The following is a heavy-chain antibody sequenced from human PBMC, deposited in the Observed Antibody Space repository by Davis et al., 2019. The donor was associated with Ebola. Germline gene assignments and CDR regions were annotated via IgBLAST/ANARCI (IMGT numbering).Heavy chain of an antibody. Sequence: MPSETLSLTCAVYGGSFSAYYWSWIRQPPGEGLEWIGEINHTGSTYYNPSLKIRFTISVYTSKNQFSLKLSSVTAADTAVYYCARSSVWGQGTLVTVSS. CDR1: GGSFSAYY. CDR2: INHTGST. J-gene: IGHJ4*02. CDR3: ARSSV. V-gene: IGHV4-34*01.